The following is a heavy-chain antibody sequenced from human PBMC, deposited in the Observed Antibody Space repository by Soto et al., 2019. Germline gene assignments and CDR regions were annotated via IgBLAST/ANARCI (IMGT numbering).Heavy chain of an antibody. Sequence: ASVKVSCKASGGTFSSYTISWVRQAPGQGLEWMGRIIPILGIANYAQKFQGRVTITADKSTSTAYMELSSLRSEDTAVYYCARDYYDSKEAQYYFDYWGQGTLVTVSS. V-gene: IGHV1-69*04. CDR3: ARDYYDSKEAQYYFDY. CDR2: IIPILGIA. CDR1: GGTFSSYT. J-gene: IGHJ4*02. D-gene: IGHD3-22*01.